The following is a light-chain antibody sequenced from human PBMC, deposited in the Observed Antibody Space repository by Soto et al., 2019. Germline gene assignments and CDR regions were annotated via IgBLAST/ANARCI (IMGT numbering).Light chain of an antibody. CDR3: QQYNNWPWT. J-gene: IGKJ1*01. CDR2: EAS. Sequence: EIVMTQSPATLSVSPGERATLSCRASQSVSSNLACYQQKPCQAPRLLIYEASIRATGIPARFSGSGSGTELPLTISRLHSEDFAVYYCQQYNNWPWTFGQGTKVEIK. V-gene: IGKV3-15*01. CDR1: QSVSSN.